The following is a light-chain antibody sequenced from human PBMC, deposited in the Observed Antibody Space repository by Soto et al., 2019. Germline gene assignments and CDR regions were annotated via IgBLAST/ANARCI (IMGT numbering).Light chain of an antibody. CDR2: EVS. CDR3: HQYNNFWT. J-gene: IGKJ1*01. V-gene: IGKV2D-29*01. Sequence: DIVMTQTPLSLSGTPGQPSSMSCNSSQSLLHSDGKTYLYWYLQKPGQPPQLLIYEVSNRFSGVPDRFSGSGSGTEFTLTISSLQSEDFGLYYCHQYNNFWTFGQGTKVDI. CDR1: QSLLHSDGKTY.